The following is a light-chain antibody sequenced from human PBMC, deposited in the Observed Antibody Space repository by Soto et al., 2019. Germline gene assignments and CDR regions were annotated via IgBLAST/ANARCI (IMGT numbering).Light chain of an antibody. J-gene: IGLJ2*01. CDR3: SSYTSRTPVI. CDR1: SSDIGSYNY. CDR2: EVT. V-gene: IGLV2-14*01. Sequence: QSVLTQPASVSGSPGQSITISCAGSSSDIGSYNYVSWYQQHPGKAPKLLIYEVTNRPSGISNRFSGSKSGDTASLTISGLQAEDEADYYCSSYTSRTPVIFGGGTKLTVL.